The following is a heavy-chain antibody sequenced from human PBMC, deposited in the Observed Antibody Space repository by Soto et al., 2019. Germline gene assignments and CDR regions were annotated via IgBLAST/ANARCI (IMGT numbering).Heavy chain of an antibody. CDR2: ISGSGGST. J-gene: IGHJ5*02. D-gene: IGHD3-3*01. CDR3: AKAAAVPYYDFWSGNDPKNWFDP. V-gene: IGHV3-23*01. Sequence: GGSLRLSCAASGFTFSSYAMSWVRQAPGKGLEWVSAISGSGGSTYYADSVKGRFTISRDNSKNTLYLQMNSLRAEETAVYYCAKAAAVPYYDFWSGNDPKNWFDPWGQGTLVTVSS. CDR1: GFTFSSYA.